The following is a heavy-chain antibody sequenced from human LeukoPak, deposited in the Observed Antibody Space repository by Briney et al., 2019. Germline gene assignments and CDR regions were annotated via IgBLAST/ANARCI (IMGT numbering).Heavy chain of an antibody. D-gene: IGHD2-21*02. V-gene: IGHV3-74*01. CDR1: GFIFSSYS. Sequence: PGGSLRLSCAASGFIFSSYSMHWVRQAPGKGLVWVSRINTDGSSTSYADSVKGRFTISRDNSKNTLYLQMNSLRAEDTAVYYCTRLMTAIRSDAFDIWGQGTMVTVSS. J-gene: IGHJ3*02. CDR3: TRLMTAIRSDAFDI. CDR2: INTDGSST.